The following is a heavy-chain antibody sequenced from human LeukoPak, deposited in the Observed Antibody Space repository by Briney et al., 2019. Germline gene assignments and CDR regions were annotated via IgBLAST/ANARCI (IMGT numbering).Heavy chain of an antibody. CDR2: ISYDGSNK. V-gene: IGHV3-30-3*01. CDR1: GFTFSSYA. D-gene: IGHD1-26*01. CDR3: ARGPLVGATTRSGIDY. Sequence: GGSPRLSCAASGFTFSSYAMHWVRQAPGKGLEWVAVISYDGSNKYYADSVKGRFTISRDNSKNTLYLQMNSLRAEDTAVYYCARGPLVGATTRSGIDYWGQGTLVTVSS. J-gene: IGHJ4*02.